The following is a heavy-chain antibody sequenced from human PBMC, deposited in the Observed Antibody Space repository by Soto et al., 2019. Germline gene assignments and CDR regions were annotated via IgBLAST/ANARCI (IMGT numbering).Heavy chain of an antibody. CDR2: IDPSDSYT. J-gene: IGHJ6*02. CDR3: ASPLGYCSGGSCYSNGYGMDV. CDR1: GYSFTSYW. Sequence: GESLKISCKGSGYSFTSYWISWVRQMPGKGLEWMGRIDPSDSYTNYSPSFQGHVTISADKSISTAYLQWSSLKASDTAMYYCASPLGYCSGGSCYSNGYGMDVWGQGTTVTVSS. D-gene: IGHD2-15*01. V-gene: IGHV5-10-1*01.